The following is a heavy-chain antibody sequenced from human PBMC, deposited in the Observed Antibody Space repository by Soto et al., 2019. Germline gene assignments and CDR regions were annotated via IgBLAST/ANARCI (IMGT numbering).Heavy chain of an antibody. J-gene: IGHJ5*02. CDR2: IYYSGST. D-gene: IGHD2-21*02. V-gene: IGHV4-39*01. CDR1: GVSISSSSYF. CDR3: ARHPSDFWFDP. Sequence: SETLSLTCSVSGVSISSSSYFWVWIRQPPGKGLEWIGSIYYSGSTYYNPSLKSRVTVSVDTSKNQFSLKLSSVTAADTAVYYCARHPSDFWFDPWGQGTLVT.